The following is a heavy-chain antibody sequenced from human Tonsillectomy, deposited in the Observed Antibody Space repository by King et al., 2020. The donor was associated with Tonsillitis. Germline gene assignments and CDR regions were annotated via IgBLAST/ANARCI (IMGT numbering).Heavy chain of an antibody. CDR2: IYTSGST. D-gene: IGHD4-17*01. CDR1: GGSISSYY. CDR3: ARDDSTPDYGDYVLNVGAHAFDP. Sequence: VQLQESGPGLVKPSETLSLTCTVSGGSISSYYWSWIRQPAGKGLEWIGRIYTSGSTNYNPSLKSRVTMSVDTSKNQFSLKLRSVTASDTAVDYCARDDSTPDYGDYVLNVGAHAFDPWGQGTLVTVSS. V-gene: IGHV4-4*07. J-gene: IGHJ5*02.